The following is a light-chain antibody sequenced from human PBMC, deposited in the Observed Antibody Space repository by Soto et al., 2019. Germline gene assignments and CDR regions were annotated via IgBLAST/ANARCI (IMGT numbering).Light chain of an antibody. CDR2: SNN. V-gene: IGLV1-44*01. J-gene: IGLJ1*01. CDR3: AAWDDSLNGYV. Sequence: QSVLTQPPSASGTPGQRVTISCSGSSSNIGSNTVSWYQQLPGAAPKLLIYSNNQRPSGVPDRFSGSKSGTSASLAISGLQSEHEADYYCAAWDDSLNGYVFGTGTKAT. CDR1: SSNIGSNT.